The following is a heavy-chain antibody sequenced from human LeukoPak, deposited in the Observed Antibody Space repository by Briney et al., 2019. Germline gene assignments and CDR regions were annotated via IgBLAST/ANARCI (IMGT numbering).Heavy chain of an antibody. CDR3: AKDVGYCSSTTCYKPFDY. Sequence: GGSLRLSCAASGFTVSSNYMSWVRQAPGKGLEWVSVIYSGGSTYYADSVKGRFTISRDNSKNTLYLQMNSLRAEDTAVYYCAKDVGYCSSTTCYKPFDYWGQGTLVTVSS. J-gene: IGHJ4*02. D-gene: IGHD2-2*02. CDR1: GFTVSSNY. V-gene: IGHV3-53*01. CDR2: IYSGGST.